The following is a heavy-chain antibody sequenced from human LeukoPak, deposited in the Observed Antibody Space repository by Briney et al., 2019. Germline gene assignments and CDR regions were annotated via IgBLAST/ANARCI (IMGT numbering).Heavy chain of an antibody. D-gene: IGHD3-22*01. V-gene: IGHV3-23*01. CDR3: AKFADSSGYYRYYFDC. J-gene: IGHJ4*02. CDR1: GFTFSSYA. Sequence: GGSLRLSCAASGFTFSSYAMSWVRQAPGKGLEWVSAISGSGGSTYYADSVKGRFTISRDNSKNTLYLQMNSLRAEDTAVYYCAKFADSSGYYRYYFDCWGQGTLVTVSS. CDR2: ISGSGGST.